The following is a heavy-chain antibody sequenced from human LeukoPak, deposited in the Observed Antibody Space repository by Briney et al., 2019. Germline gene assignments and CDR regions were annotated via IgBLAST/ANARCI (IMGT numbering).Heavy chain of an antibody. CDR2: IYTSGST. CDR3: ARDPTGYSYGPRGGYFDY. J-gene: IGHJ4*02. Sequence: SETLSLTCTVSGGSISSGSYYWRWIRQPAGKGLEWIGRIYTSGSTNYNPSLKSRVTISVDTSKNQFSLKLSSVTAADTAVYYCARDPTGYSYGPRGGYFDYWGQGTLVTVSS. V-gene: IGHV4-61*02. D-gene: IGHD5-18*01. CDR1: GGSISSGSYY.